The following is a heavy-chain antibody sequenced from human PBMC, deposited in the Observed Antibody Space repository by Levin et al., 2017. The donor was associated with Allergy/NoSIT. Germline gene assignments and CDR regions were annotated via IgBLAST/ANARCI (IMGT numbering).Heavy chain of an antibody. CDR3: AKASYCSGGSCYSPYYYYGMDV. Sequence: GESLKISCAASGFTFSSYAMSWVRQAPGKGLEWVSAISGSGGSTYYADSVKGRFTISRDNSKNTLYLQMNSLRAEDTAVYYCAKASYCSGGSCYSPYYYYGMDVWGQGTTVTVSS. V-gene: IGHV3-23*01. D-gene: IGHD2-15*01. CDR1: GFTFSSYA. CDR2: ISGSGGST. J-gene: IGHJ6*02.